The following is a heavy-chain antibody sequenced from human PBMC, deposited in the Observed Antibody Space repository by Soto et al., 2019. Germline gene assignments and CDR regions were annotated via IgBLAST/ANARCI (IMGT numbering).Heavy chain of an antibody. CDR3: GRVRTREYCSGYSPLYI. V-gene: IGHV1-46*01. J-gene: IGHJ3*02. CDR2: INPSGGSR. CDR1: GYTFTSYI. D-gene: IGHD3-3*01. Sequence: QVLLVQSGAEVRKPGASVKVSCKTSGYTFTSYIMHWVRQAPGQGLEWVGLINPSGGSRNYAQKFQGRATVTRDTSTSTVYMDRSSLRSEDTAVYYCGRVRTREYCSGYSPLYIWCQETMFTVSS.